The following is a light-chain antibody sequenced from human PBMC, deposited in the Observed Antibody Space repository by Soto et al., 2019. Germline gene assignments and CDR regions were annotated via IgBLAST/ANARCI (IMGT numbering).Light chain of an antibody. CDR1: QGISTY. Sequence: DIQFTQSPSFLSASVGDRVTITCRSSQGISTYLAWYQQKLGKAPKLLIYDASTLQSGVPSRFSGSGSGTDFTLTISSLQPEDFATYYCQQLNSYPPWTFGQGTKVDIK. CDR2: DAS. J-gene: IGKJ1*01. CDR3: QQLNSYPPWT. V-gene: IGKV1-9*01.